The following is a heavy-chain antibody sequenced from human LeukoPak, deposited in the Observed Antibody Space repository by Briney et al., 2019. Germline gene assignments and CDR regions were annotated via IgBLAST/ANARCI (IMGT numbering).Heavy chain of an antibody. Sequence: GGSLRPSCAASGFTFSKAWMSWVRQAPGKGLEYLGRVKSKSEGGTTDYAAPVKGRFSISRDDSKSTLYLQLNSLKIEDTAVYYCASGWQLIDFWGQGTLVTVSS. J-gene: IGHJ4*02. CDR1: GFTFSKAW. CDR3: ASGWQLIDF. D-gene: IGHD6-13*01. CDR2: VKSKSEGGTT. V-gene: IGHV3-15*01.